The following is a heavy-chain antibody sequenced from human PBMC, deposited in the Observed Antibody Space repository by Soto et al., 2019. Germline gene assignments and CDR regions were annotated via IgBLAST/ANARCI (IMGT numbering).Heavy chain of an antibody. CDR2: IYHSGST. CDR1: GGSISSGGYA. CDR3: ASYKRKYYVDY. D-gene: IGHD1-1*01. V-gene: IGHV4-30-2*01. Sequence: QLQLQESGSGLVKPSQTLSLTCAVSGGSISSGGYAWSWVRQPPGKGLEWIGYIYHSGSTYYKPSLKSRVTVSVDRTQNQFYLKLSSVTAADTAAYYCASYKRKYYVDYWGQGTLVTVSS. J-gene: IGHJ4*02.